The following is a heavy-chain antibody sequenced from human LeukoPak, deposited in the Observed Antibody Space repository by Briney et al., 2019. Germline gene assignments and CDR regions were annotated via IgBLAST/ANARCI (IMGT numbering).Heavy chain of an antibody. V-gene: IGHV4-39*07. CDR1: GGSISSSCYY. CDR3: ARDHSDDAFDI. Sequence: SETLSLTCTVSGGSISSSCYYWGWIRQPPGKGLEWIGSIYYSGSTYYNPSLKSRVTMSVDTSKNHCSLKLNSVTAADTAVYYCARDHSDDAFDIWGQGTMVTVSS. CDR2: IYYSGST. J-gene: IGHJ3*02.